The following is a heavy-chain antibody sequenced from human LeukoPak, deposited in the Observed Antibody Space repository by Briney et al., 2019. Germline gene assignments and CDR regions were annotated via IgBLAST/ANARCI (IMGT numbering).Heavy chain of an antibody. J-gene: IGHJ4*02. CDR3: ARRLGWYGSGSYYNSYYFDY. Sequence: SETLSLTCTVSGGSISSYYWSWIRQPPGKGLEWIGYIYYSGSTNYNPSLKSRVTISVDTSKNQFSLKLSSVTAADTAVYYCARRLGWYGSGSYYNSYYFDYWGQGTLVTVSS. CDR2: IYYSGST. V-gene: IGHV4-59*08. D-gene: IGHD3-10*01. CDR1: GGSISSYY.